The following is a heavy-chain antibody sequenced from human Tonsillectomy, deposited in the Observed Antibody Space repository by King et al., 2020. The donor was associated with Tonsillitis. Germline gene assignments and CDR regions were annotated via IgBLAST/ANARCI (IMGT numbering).Heavy chain of an antibody. CDR1: GGSLSGYY. J-gene: IGHJ4*02. CDR3: ARWGSGWYYFDY. D-gene: IGHD6-19*01. CDR2: INHSGST. V-gene: IGHV4-34*01. Sequence: VQLQQWGAGLLKPSETLSLTCAVYGGSLSGYYWSWIRQPPGKGLEWIGEINHSGSTNYNPSLKSRVTISVDTSKNQFSLKLSSVTAADTAVYYCARWGSGWYYFDYWGQGTLVTVSS.